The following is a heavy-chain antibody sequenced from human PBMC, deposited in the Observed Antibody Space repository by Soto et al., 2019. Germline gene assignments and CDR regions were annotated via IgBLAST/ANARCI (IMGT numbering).Heavy chain of an antibody. CDR2: IDPSDSYT. D-gene: IGHD6-6*01. Sequence: GEPLKICCKGSGYSFTSYWISWVRKMPGKGLEWMGRIDPSDSYTNYSPSFQGHVTISADKSISTAYLQWSSLKASDTAMYYCARQGEQLVDYYYYGMDVWGQGTTVTVSS. J-gene: IGHJ6*02. V-gene: IGHV5-10-1*01. CDR3: ARQGEQLVDYYYYGMDV. CDR1: GYSFTSYW.